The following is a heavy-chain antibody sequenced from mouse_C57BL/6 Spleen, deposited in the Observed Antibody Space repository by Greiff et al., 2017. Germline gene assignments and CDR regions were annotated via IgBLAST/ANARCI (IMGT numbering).Heavy chain of an antibody. J-gene: IGHJ2*01. D-gene: IGHD2-2*01. CDR2: IDPSDSYT. CDR1: GYTFTSYW. CDR3: ARRSYGYDESY. Sequence: QVQLKQSGAELVKPGASVKLSCKASGYTFTSYWMQWVKQRPGQGLEWIGEIDPSDSYTNYNQKFKGKATLTVDTSSSTAYMQLSSLTSEDSAVYYCARRSYGYDESYWGQGTTLTVSS. V-gene: IGHV1-50*01.